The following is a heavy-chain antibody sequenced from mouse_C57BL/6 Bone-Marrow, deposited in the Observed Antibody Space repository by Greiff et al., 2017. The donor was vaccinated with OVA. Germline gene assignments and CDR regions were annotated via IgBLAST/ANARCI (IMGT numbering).Heavy chain of an antibody. CDR3: TAYGNFDY. Sequence: VQLQQSGAELVRPGASVKLSCTASGFNIKADYMHWVKQRPEQGLELIGWIDPENGDTEYASKFQGKATITADTSSNTAYLQLSSLTSENTAVYYCTAYGNFDYWGQGTTLTVSS. D-gene: IGHD2-1*01. CDR2: IDPENGDT. CDR1: GFNIKADY. J-gene: IGHJ2*01. V-gene: IGHV14-4*01.